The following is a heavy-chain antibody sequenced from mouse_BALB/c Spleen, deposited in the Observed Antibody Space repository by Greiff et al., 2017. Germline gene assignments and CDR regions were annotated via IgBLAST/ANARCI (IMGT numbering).Heavy chain of an antibody. D-gene: IGHD2-4*01. CDR3: ARGYDYDGYWYFDV. J-gene: IGHJ1*01. Sequence: EVQGVESGGGLVQPGGSLKLSCAASGFTFSSYGMSWVRQTPDKRLELVATINSNGGSTYYPDSVKGRFTISRDNAKNTLYLQMSSLKSEDTAMYYCARGYDYDGYWYFDVWGAGTTVTVSS. CDR1: GFTFSSYG. V-gene: IGHV5-6-3*01. CDR2: INSNGGST.